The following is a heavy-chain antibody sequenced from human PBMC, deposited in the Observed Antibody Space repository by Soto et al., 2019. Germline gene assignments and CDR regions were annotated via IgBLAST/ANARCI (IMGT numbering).Heavy chain of an antibody. Sequence: PSATRSLTCRVSGGSIRSYDWHWIRQSAGKGPEWIGRINISGATNYNPSLKSRVTMLLDRSKNQFSLILNSVTAADTAVYFCASLYSNSWPFDFWGQGTLVTVSS. CDR3: ASLYSNSWPFDF. V-gene: IGHV4-4*07. CDR2: INISGAT. D-gene: IGHD5-12*01. CDR1: GGSIRSYD. J-gene: IGHJ3*01.